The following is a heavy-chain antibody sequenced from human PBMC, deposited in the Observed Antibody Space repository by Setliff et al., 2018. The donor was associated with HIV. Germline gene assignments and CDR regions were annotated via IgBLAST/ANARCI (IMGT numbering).Heavy chain of an antibody. D-gene: IGHD2-15*01. V-gene: IGHV1-69*13. CDR1: GGTFNSYA. CDR2: FLAVLRKP. J-gene: IGHJ6*03. Sequence: SVKVSCKASGGTFNSYAFTWVRQAPGQGLEWMGDFLAVLRKPTYAQKFQGRLTIIADESTSTAYMELSDLRSEDTAVYYCASPRSAGTYQGAFYYFLDVWGRGTTVTAP. CDR3: ASPRSAGTYQGAFYYFLDV.